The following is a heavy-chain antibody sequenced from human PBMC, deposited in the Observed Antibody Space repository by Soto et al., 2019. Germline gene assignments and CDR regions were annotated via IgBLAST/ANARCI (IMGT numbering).Heavy chain of an antibody. CDR2: IYPGDSDT. V-gene: IGHV5-51*01. CDR1: GYSFTSYW. CDR3: SRSVASEGSGAFDI. Sequence: GESLKISCKGSGYSFTSYWNGWVRQMPGKGLEGMGIIYPGDSDTRYSPSFKGQVTISANKSINTAYRQWSILKASDTAMYYCSRSVASEGSGAFDIWGQGTMVTVSS. D-gene: IGHD6-19*01. J-gene: IGHJ3*02.